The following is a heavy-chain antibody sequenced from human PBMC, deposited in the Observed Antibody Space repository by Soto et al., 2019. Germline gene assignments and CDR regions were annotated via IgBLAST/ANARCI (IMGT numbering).Heavy chain of an antibody. D-gene: IGHD2-8*02. V-gene: IGHV3-23*01. CDR2: IGASVDIT. J-gene: IGHJ4*02. CDR1: GFSFTNFA. Sequence: GGSLRLSCAASGFSFTNFAMSWVRQAPGKGLEWVAGIGASVDITWYADSVKGRLSISRDNSKNTLYLQLNSLRFEDTAVYYCAKDDFTDRGVDYFDYWGPGTLVTVSS. CDR3: AKDDFTDRGVDYFDY.